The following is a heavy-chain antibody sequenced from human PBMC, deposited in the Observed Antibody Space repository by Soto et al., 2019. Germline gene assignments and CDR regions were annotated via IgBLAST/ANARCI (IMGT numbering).Heavy chain of an antibody. CDR3: ATPGIAVAGKRNDPYYFDY. J-gene: IGHJ4*02. CDR2: ISGSGGST. D-gene: IGHD6-19*01. CDR1: GFTFSSYA. V-gene: IGHV3-23*01. Sequence: EVQLLESGGGLVQPGGSLRLSCAASGFTFSSYAMSWVRQAPGKGLEWVSAISGSGGSTYYADSVKGRFTISRDNSKNTLYLQMNRLRAEDTAVYYCATPGIAVAGKRNDPYYFDYWGQGTLVTVSS.